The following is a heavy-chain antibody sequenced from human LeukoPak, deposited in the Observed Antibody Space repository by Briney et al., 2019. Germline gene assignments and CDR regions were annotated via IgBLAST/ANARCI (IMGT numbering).Heavy chain of an antibody. D-gene: IGHD3-3*01. CDR1: GGSISSYY. V-gene: IGHV4-59*01. CDR2: IYYSGST. J-gene: IGHJ6*03. Sequence: ASETLSLTCTVSGGSISSYYWSWIRQPPGKGLEWIGYIYYSGSTNYNPSLKSRVTISVDTSKNQFSLKLSSVTAADTAVYYCAHAYGSTYDFWSGYYMDVWGKGTTVTVSS. CDR3: AHAYGSTYDFWSGYYMDV.